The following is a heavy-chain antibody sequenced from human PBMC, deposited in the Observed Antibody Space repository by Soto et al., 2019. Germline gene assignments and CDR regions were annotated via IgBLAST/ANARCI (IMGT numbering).Heavy chain of an antibody. D-gene: IGHD3-9*01. CDR2: ISSGGRNT. Sequence: PGGSLRLSCTASGFMLSTYSMNWVRQAPGRGLEWIAYISSGGRNTYYADSVKGRLTISRDNAENSLYLHVVSLRDEDTAVYYCVRDRGTFDWPPIGYFDLWGPGTLVTVSS. CDR3: VRDRGTFDWPPIGYFDL. J-gene: IGHJ4*02. CDR1: GFMLSTYS. V-gene: IGHV3-48*02.